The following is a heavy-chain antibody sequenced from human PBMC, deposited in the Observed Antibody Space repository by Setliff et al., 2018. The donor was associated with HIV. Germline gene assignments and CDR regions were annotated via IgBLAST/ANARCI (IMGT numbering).Heavy chain of an antibody. V-gene: IGHV1-8*02. CDR2: MNPNSSNS. D-gene: IGHD3-10*01. J-gene: IGHJ5*01. CDR3: TRGRHSQTAGAIKFAF. Sequence: ASVKVSCKASGYTFINYDINWVRQATGQGLEWMGWMNPNSSNSGYAQNFQGRVTMTLDTSISTAYMELSSLTSEDTAVYYCTRGRHSQTAGAIKFAFWGQGSLVTVSS. CDR1: GYTFINYD.